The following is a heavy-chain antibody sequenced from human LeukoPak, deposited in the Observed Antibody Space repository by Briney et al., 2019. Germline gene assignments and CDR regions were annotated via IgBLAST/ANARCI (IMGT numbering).Heavy chain of an antibody. J-gene: IGHJ4*02. D-gene: IGHD1/OR15-1a*01. V-gene: IGHV3-30*02. CDR2: IRYNGNNQ. Sequence: GGSLRLSCAASGFTFNNYGMHWVRQAPGKGLEWVAFIRYNGNNQYYADSVKGRFTISRGNSKNTLYLQMNSLRAEDTAVYYCARDGTGTDYWGQGTLVTVSS. CDR3: ARDGTGTDY. CDR1: GFTFNNYG.